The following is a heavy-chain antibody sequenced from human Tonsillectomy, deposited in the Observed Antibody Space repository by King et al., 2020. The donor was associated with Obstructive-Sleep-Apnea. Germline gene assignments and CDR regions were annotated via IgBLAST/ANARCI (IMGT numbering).Heavy chain of an antibody. CDR3: ASPYSSKWHPIWDAFDI. CDR2: VSYDGSNK. Sequence: QVQLVESGGGVVQPGRSLRLSCAASGLTFSDYAMHWVRQAPGQGLEWVASVSYDGSNKFYADSVKGRFTISRDNSKDTLYLEMNSLRVEDTAVYYCASPYSSKWHPIWDAFDIWGQGTMVTVSS. D-gene: IGHD6-13*01. CDR1: GLTFSDYA. J-gene: IGHJ3*02. V-gene: IGHV3-30*04.